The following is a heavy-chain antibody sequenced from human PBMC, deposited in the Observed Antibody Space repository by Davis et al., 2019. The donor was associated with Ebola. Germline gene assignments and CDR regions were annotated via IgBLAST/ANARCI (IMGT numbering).Heavy chain of an antibody. CDR2: ISGSGCST. Sequence: GESLKIFCAASGFTFSSYAMSWVRQAPGKGLEWVSAISGSGCSTYYADSVKGRFTISRDNSKNTFYLQMNSLGAEDTAIYYCVNRAVDPWGQGTLVTVSS. J-gene: IGHJ5*02. CDR3: VNRAVDP. D-gene: IGHD3-10*01. V-gene: IGHV3-23*01. CDR1: GFTFSSYA.